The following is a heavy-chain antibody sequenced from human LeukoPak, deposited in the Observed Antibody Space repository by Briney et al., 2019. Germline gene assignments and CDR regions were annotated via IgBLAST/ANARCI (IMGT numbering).Heavy chain of an antibody. V-gene: IGHV1-18*01. CDR1: GCTFTSYG. CDR3: ARSIVVVPAAMVGWFDP. J-gene: IGHJ5*02. CDR2: ISAYNGNT. D-gene: IGHD2-2*01. Sequence: ASVKVSCNASGCTFTSYGISWVRQAPGQGLEWMGWISAYNGNTNYAQKLQGRVTMTTDTSTSTAYMELRSLRSDDTAVYYCARSIVVVPAAMVGWFDPWGQGPLVTVSS.